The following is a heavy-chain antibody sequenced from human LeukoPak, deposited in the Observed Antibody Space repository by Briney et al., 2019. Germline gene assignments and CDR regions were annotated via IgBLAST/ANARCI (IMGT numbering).Heavy chain of an antibody. CDR2: IWYDGSNK. CDR3: ARDGVAAFDY. Sequence: GGSLRLSCAASGFTFSSYGMHWVRQAPGKGLEWVAVIWYDGSNKYYADSVKGRFTISRDNSKNTLCLQMNSLRAEDTAVHYCARDGVAAFDYWGQGTLVTVSS. J-gene: IGHJ4*02. CDR1: GFTFSSYG. V-gene: IGHV3-33*01. D-gene: IGHD2-8*01.